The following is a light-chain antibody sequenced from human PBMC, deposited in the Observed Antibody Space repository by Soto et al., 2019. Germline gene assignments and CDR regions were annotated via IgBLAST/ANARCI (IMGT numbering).Light chain of an antibody. Sequence: QSALTQPASVSGSPGQSITISCTGTSSDVGGYNYVSWYQQHPGKAPKVMIYEVSNRPSGVSNRFSGSKSGNTAFLTISGLQAEDEADYYCGSYTSINAGVFGTGTKLTVL. J-gene: IGLJ1*01. V-gene: IGLV2-14*01. CDR1: SSDVGGYNY. CDR2: EVS. CDR3: GSYTSINAGV.